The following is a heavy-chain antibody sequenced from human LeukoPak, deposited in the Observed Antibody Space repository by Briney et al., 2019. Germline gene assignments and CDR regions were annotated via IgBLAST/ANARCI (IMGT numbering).Heavy chain of an antibody. J-gene: IGHJ6*03. CDR3: ARGVRGYSYANYYYYYYMDV. CDR1: GFTFSDYY. V-gene: IGHV3-11*04. D-gene: IGHD5-18*01. CDR2: ISSSGSTI. Sequence: GGSLRLSCAASGFTFSDYYMSWIRQAPGKGLEWVSYISSSGSTIYYADSVKGRFTISRDNAKNSLYLQMNSLRAEDTAVYYCARGVRGYSYANYYYYYYMDVWGKGTTVTVSS.